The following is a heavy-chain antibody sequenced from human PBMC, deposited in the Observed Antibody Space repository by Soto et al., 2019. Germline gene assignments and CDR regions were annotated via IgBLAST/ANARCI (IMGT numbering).Heavy chain of an antibody. CDR2: IYWDGDK. CDR3: AHRRNPSLADFN. Sequence: QITLKESGPTLVKPTQTLTLTCTVSGVSLSTIVVGVYGILQPPVKALEWLALIYWDGDKRCSPSLKSRLTITTDTSKNQVVLTMTNMDPVDTATYYCAHRRNPSLADFNWGQGTLVTVSS. D-gene: IGHD3-16*01. CDR1: GVSLSTIVVG. J-gene: IGHJ4*02. V-gene: IGHV2-5*02.